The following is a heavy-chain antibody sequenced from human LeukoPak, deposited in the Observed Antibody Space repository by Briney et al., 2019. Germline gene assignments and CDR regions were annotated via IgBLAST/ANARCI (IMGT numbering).Heavy chain of an antibody. CDR3: ARDEGYYDSSGLDY. J-gene: IGHJ4*02. D-gene: IGHD3-22*01. V-gene: IGHV1-18*01. CDR2: ISAYNDNT. Sequence: ASVKVSCKASGYTFITYGISWVRQAPGQGLEWMGWISAYNDNTNYAQKLQGRVTMTTETSTSTAYMELRSLISDDTAMYYCARDEGYYDSSGLDYWGQGTLVTVSS. CDR1: GYTFITYG.